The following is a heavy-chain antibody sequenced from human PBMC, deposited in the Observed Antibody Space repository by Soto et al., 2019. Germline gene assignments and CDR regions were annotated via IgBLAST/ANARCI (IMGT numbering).Heavy chain of an antibody. J-gene: IGHJ2*01. D-gene: IGHD2-15*01. V-gene: IGHV4-31*03. CDR2: IYYSGST. CDR1: GGSISSGGYY. Sequence: QVQLQESGPGLVKPSQTLSLTCTVSGGSISSGGYYWSWIRQHPGKGLEWIGYIYYSGSTYYNPSLKSRVTISVDTSKNQFSLKLSSVTAADTAVYYCASRYCSGGSCRYTTLDWYFDLWGRGTLVTVSS. CDR3: ASRYCSGGSCRYTTLDWYFDL.